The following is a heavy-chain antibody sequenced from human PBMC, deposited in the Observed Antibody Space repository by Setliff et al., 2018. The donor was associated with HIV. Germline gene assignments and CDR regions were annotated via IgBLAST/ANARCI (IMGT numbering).Heavy chain of an antibody. CDR3: AHRLATMIEGDAFDI. D-gene: IGHD5-12*01. V-gene: IGHV2-5*02. CDR1: GFSLNNPRMG. Sequence: SGPTLVNPTETLTLTCTVSGFSLNNPRMGVSWIRQPPGKALEWLAHIYWDDDKRYNPSLKSRLTITKDTSKNQVILTMTNMDPLEAGTYYCAHRLATMIEGDAFDIWGQGTMVTVSS. CDR2: IYWDDDK. J-gene: IGHJ3*02.